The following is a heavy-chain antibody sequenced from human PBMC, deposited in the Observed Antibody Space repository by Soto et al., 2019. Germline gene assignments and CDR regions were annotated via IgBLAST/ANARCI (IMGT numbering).Heavy chain of an antibody. CDR1: GFTFSSYG. Sequence: GGSLRLSCAASGFTFSSYGMHWVRQAPGKGLEWVAVISYDGSNKYYADSVKGRFTISRDNSKNTLYLQMNSLRAEDTAVYYCAKDRNGSSSSSYYYGMDVWGQGTTVTVSS. J-gene: IGHJ6*02. CDR2: ISYDGSNK. V-gene: IGHV3-30*18. D-gene: IGHD6-6*01. CDR3: AKDRNGSSSSSYYYGMDV.